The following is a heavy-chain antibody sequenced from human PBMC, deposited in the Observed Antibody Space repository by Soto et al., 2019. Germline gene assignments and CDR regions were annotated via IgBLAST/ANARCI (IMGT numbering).Heavy chain of an antibody. CDR2: INHSGST. V-gene: IGHV4-34*01. CDR3: ARGPMRCSSTSCYTPYYYYYGMDV. J-gene: IGHJ6*02. Sequence: SETLSLTCAVYGGSFSGYYWSWIRQPPGKGLEWIGEINHSGSTNYNPSLKSRVTISVDTSKNQFSLKLSSVTAADTAVYYCARGPMRCSSTSCYTPYYYYYGMDVWGQGTTVT. D-gene: IGHD2-2*02. CDR1: GGSFSGYY.